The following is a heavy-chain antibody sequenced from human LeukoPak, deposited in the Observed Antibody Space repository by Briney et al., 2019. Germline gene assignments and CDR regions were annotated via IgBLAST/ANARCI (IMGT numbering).Heavy chain of an antibody. D-gene: IGHD4-17*01. CDR1: GASISSDGYY. V-gene: IGHV4-31*03. Sequence: SETLSLTCNVSGASISSDGYYWSWIRQHPGKGLEWIGYIYHSGFTYDNPSLKSRLAISVDTSKNQFFLKLSSVTAADTAVYYCARTTTNTAYYFDSWGQGTLVTVSS. CDR2: IYHSGFT. CDR3: ARTTTNTAYYFDS. J-gene: IGHJ4*02.